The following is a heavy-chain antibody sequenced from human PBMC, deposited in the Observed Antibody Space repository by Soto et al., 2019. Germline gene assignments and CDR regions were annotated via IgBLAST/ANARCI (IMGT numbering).Heavy chain of an antibody. D-gene: IGHD3-10*01. CDR1: GGSISSGGYS. CDR2: IYHSGST. CDR3: ARGGLLWFGEDAFDI. Sequence: QLQLQESGSGLVKPSQTLSLTCAVSGGSISSGGYSWSWIRQPPGKGLEWIGYIYHSGSTYYNPSLKSRVTISVDRSKNQFSLKLSSVTAADTAVYYCARGGLLWFGEDAFDIWGQGTMVTVSS. V-gene: IGHV4-30-2*01. J-gene: IGHJ3*02.